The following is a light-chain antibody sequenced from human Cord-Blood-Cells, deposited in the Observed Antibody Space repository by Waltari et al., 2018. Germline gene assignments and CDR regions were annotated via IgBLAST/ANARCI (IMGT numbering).Light chain of an antibody. CDR3: QQYYSYPPVT. Sequence: AIRITQSPSSLSASTGDRVTITCRASQGISRYLAWYQQKPGKAPKLLIYAASTLQSGVPSRFSGSGSGTDFTLTISCLQSEDFATYHCQQYYSYPPVTFGPGTKVDIK. J-gene: IGKJ3*01. CDR2: AAS. V-gene: IGKV1-8*01. CDR1: QGISRY.